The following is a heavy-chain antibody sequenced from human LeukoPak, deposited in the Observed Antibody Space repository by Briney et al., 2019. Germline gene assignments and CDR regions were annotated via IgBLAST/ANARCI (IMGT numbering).Heavy chain of an antibody. Sequence: ASVKVSCKASGYTFTSYGISWVRQAPGQGLEWMGWISAYNGNTNYAQKLQGRVTMTTDTSTSTAYMELRSLRSDDTAVYYCGRDPTKNSSGWYRYWGQGTLVTVSS. V-gene: IGHV1-18*01. D-gene: IGHD6-19*01. CDR3: GRDPTKNSSGWYRY. J-gene: IGHJ4*02. CDR1: GYTFTSYG. CDR2: ISAYNGNT.